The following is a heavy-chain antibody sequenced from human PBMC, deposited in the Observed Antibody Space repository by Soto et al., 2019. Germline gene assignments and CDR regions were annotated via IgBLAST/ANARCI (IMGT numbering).Heavy chain of an antibody. J-gene: IGHJ4*02. Sequence: PGESLKSSCXSSGYSFTDYWIGWVRQMPGKGLEWMGIIYPGDSDARYSPSFQGQVTISADKSISTAYLQWSSLKASDTAMYYCARQTYCSSTSCYTVDSWGQGTLVTVSS. CDR2: IYPGDSDA. V-gene: IGHV5-51*01. D-gene: IGHD2-2*02. CDR1: GYSFTDYW. CDR3: ARQTYCSSTSCYTVDS.